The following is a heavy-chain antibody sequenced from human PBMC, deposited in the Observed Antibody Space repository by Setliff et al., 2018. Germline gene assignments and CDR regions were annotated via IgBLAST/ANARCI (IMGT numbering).Heavy chain of an antibody. V-gene: IGHV1-18*01. Sequence: GASVKVSCKASGYTFTDYGISWVRQAPGQGLEWMGWISPYTGNTFYAPQFQGRVIMTTDTSAKTAYMDLRSLRSDDTAVYYCERLVRYCSTTSCQRTSGDDFWGRGTLVTVSS. CDR2: ISPYTGNT. CDR3: ERLVRYCSTTSCQRTSGDDF. CDR1: GYTFTDYG. J-gene: IGHJ4*02. D-gene: IGHD2-2*01.